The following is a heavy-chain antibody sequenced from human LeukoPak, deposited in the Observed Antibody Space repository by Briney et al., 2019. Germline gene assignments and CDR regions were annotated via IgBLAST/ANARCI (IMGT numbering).Heavy chain of an antibody. CDR2: INTNTGNP. D-gene: IGHD3-9*01. CDR1: GYTFSTYA. J-gene: IGHJ4*02. CDR3: AREVPGYFDWLSQPHFDY. Sequence: GASVKVSCKASGYTFSTYAMNWVRQAPGQGLEWMGWINTNTGNPTYAQGFTGRFVFSLDTSVSTAYLQISSLKAEDTAVYYCAREVPGYFDWLSQPHFDYWGQGTLVTVSS. V-gene: IGHV7-4-1*02.